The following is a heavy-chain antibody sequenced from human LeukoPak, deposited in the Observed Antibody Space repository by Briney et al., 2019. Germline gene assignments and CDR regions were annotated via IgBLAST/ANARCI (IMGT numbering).Heavy chain of an antibody. Sequence: SETLSLTCAVYGGSFSGYYWSWIRQPPGKGLEWIGEINHSGSTNYNPSLKSRVTISVDTSRNQFSLKLTSVTAADTAVYYCAKSNGYGLVDIWGQGTMVTVSS. CDR3: AKSNGYGLVDI. V-gene: IGHV4-34*01. CDR2: INHSGST. D-gene: IGHD3-10*01. J-gene: IGHJ3*02. CDR1: GGSFSGYY.